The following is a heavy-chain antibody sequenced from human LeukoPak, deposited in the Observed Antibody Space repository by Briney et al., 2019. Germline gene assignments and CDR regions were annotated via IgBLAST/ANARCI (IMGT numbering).Heavy chain of an antibody. J-gene: IGHJ6*03. D-gene: IGHD6-6*01. V-gene: IGHV1-46*01. CDR3: ARGAEWQLGDPTVTYYYYHYMDV. Sequence: GASVKLSCKAFGYTFTGYWMHWVRQAPGQGPEWMGVISPSGGSTIYAQKFKGRVTLTRDMSTSTDYLELSSLRSEDTAVYYCARGAEWQLGDPTVTYYYYHYMDVWGKGTTVTVSS. CDR1: GYTFTGYW. CDR2: ISPSGGST.